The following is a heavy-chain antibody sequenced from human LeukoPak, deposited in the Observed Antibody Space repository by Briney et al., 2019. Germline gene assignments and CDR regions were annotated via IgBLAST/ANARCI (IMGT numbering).Heavy chain of an antibody. Sequence: ASVKVSCKASGYTFTSYDINWVRQATGQGLEWMGWMNPNSGNTGYAQKFQGRVTMTRNTSISTAYMELSSLRSEDTAVYYCARALSHSSGYLNWGQGTLVTVSS. CDR3: ARALSHSSGYLN. CDR1: GYTFTSYD. V-gene: IGHV1-8*01. J-gene: IGHJ4*02. D-gene: IGHD3-22*01. CDR2: MNPNSGNT.